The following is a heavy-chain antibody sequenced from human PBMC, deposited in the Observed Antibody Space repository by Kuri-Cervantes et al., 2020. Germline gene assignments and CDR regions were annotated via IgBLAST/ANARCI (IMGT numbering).Heavy chain of an antibody. CDR3: ARDSRGVATINH. V-gene: IGHV1-69*06. Sequence: SVKVSCKASGGTFSSYAISWVRQAPGQGLEWMGGIIPIFGTANYAQKFQGRVTITADKSTSIAYMELSSLRSEDTAVYYCARDSRGVATINHWGQGTLVTVSS. D-gene: IGHD5-24*01. J-gene: IGHJ4*02. CDR2: IIPIFGTA. CDR1: GGTFSSYA.